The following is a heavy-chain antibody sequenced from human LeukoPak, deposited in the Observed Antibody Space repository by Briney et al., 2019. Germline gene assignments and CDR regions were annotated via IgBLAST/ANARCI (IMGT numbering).Heavy chain of an antibody. CDR3: ARGQDQQWLVPDDY. CDR2: INPNSGGT. Sequence: ASVKVSCKASGYTFTSYYMHWVRQAPGQGLEWMGWINPNSGGTNYAQKFQGRVTMTRDTSISTAYMELSRLRSDDTAVYYCARGQDQQWLVPDDYWGQGTLVTVSS. CDR1: GYTFTSYY. V-gene: IGHV1-2*02. J-gene: IGHJ4*02. D-gene: IGHD6-19*01.